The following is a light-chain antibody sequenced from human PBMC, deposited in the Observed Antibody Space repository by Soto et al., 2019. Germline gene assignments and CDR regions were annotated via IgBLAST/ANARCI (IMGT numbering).Light chain of an antibody. Sequence: QSVLTQSPSASGTPGQRVSISCSGSTSNIGTNTVSWYQHVPGTAPKLLIYSNDQRPSAVPGRFSASKSGSSASLAITGLQAEDEAIYYCQSYDSSLSGPRIFGGGTKLTVL. V-gene: IGLV1-44*01. CDR2: SND. J-gene: IGLJ2*01. CDR3: QSYDSSLSGPRI. CDR1: TSNIGTNT.